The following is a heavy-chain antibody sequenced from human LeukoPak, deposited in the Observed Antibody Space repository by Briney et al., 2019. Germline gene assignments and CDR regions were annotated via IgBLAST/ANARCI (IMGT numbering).Heavy chain of an antibody. D-gene: IGHD2-15*01. CDR3: ARRYCSGDRCYWVNGAFDI. CDR2: ISYDGSNK. V-gene: IGHV3-30*04. Sequence: GGSLRLSCAASGFTFSSYAMHWVRQAPGKGLEWVAVISYDGSNKYYADSVKGRFSISRDNSKNTLYLQMNSLRAEDTAVFYCARRYCSGDRCYWVNGAFDIWGQGTMVIVSS. J-gene: IGHJ3*02. CDR1: GFTFSSYA.